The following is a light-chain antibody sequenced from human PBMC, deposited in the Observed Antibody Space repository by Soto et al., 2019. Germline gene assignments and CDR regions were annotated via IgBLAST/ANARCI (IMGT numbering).Light chain of an antibody. CDR2: DAS. Sequence: DIQMTQSPSTLSVSVGDRVTITCRANQSINTWLAWYQQKPGKAPKVLIYDASRLQSGVPSRFSGSGSGTEFTLTISSLQPDDFATYYCQQYDSFGQGTRLDIK. CDR1: QSINTW. V-gene: IGKV1-5*01. J-gene: IGKJ2*01. CDR3: QQYDS.